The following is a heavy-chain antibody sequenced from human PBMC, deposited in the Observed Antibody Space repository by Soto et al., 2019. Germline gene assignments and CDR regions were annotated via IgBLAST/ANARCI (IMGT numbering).Heavy chain of an antibody. J-gene: IGHJ5*02. CDR2: IYHLGTT. V-gene: IGHV4-4*02. Sequence: SETLSLTCTVSGDTVSSTGWWSWVRLSPGRGLEWIGDIYHLGTTNYNPSLKRRVSISLDKSKNQFSLKLTSVTAADTAVYFCARTGKFYYYDMSGMPFDPWGPGVLVTVS. CDR1: GDTVSSTGW. CDR3: ARTGKFYYYDMSGMPFDP. D-gene: IGHD3-22*01.